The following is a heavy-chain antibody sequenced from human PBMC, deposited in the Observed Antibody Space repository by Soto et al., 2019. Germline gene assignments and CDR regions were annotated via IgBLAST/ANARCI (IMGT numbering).Heavy chain of an antibody. J-gene: IGHJ1*01. CDR1: GFTFSNFA. Sequence: PGGSLRLSCAVSGFTFSNFAMSWVRQARGKGLEWVSAISGSGDKTYYADSVKGRFTISRDNSKDTLYLQTSSLRVEDTGIYYCARDFTGSGKYFQHWGQGT. CDR2: ISGSGDKT. V-gene: IGHV3-23*01. D-gene: IGHD3-9*01. CDR3: ARDFTGSGKYFQH.